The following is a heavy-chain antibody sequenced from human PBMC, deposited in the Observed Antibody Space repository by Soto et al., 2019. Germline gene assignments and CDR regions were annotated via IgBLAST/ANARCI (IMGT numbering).Heavy chain of an antibody. Sequence: ASVKVSFKASGYTFTSYGISWLRQAPGQGLEWMGWISAYNGNTNYAQKLQGRVTMTTDTSTSTAYMELRSLRSDDTALYYCARDRLLYYDSSGFIDYWGQGTLVTVSS. J-gene: IGHJ4*02. CDR2: ISAYNGNT. V-gene: IGHV1-18*01. CDR3: ARDRLLYYDSSGFIDY. CDR1: GYTFTSYG. D-gene: IGHD3-22*01.